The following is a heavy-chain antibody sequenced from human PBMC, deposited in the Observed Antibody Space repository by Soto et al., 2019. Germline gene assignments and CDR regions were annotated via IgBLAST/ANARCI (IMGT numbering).Heavy chain of an antibody. CDR1: GESFSGY. CDR2: INHGGVT. J-gene: IGHJ4*02. CDR3: ARHLSGAYDFAY. V-gene: IGHV4-34*01. D-gene: IGHD5-12*01. Sequence: QVQLQQWGAGLLKPSETLSLTCAVSGESFSGYWSWIRQPPGKGLEWIGEINHGGVTVYNPSLKGRVLIPGDTSNVPLSLWLNSATAADTGVYYCARHLSGAYDFAYWGQGTLVTVSS.